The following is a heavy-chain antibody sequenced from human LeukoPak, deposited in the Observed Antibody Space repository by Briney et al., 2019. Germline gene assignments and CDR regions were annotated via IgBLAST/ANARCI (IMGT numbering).Heavy chain of an antibody. CDR1: GFTFSSYN. V-gene: IGHV3-21*01. CDR3: AKAPFGSGSYKWRFDP. Sequence: GGALRLSCAASGFTFSSYNMNGVRQAGGRGVEGVSSISGGSYTSYADSMTGRFTISRDNAKTSLYLQMNSMRAEDTAVYYCAKAPFGSGSYKWRFDPRGQGTLVTVSS. D-gene: IGHD3-10*01. J-gene: IGHJ5*02. CDR2: ISGGSYT.